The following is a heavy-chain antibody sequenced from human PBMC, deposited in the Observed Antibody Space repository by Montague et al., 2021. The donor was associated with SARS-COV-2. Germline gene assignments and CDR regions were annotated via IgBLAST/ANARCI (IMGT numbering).Heavy chain of an antibody. D-gene: IGHD3-16*02. J-gene: IGHJ4*02. CDR3: ARIRSDPPLLYLGVWDYYFDF. CDR2: IFLNGEQ. V-gene: IGHV2-26*01. CDR1: GFSLNNRLG. Sequence: PALVKPTQTLTLTCTVSGFSLNNRLGVTWILQPPGKALEWLAHIFLNGEQSVTTSLKTRVTVSRDTSQNQVVLSMTNVDPADTATYYFARIRSDPPLLYLGVWDYYFDFWGQGILVSVSS.